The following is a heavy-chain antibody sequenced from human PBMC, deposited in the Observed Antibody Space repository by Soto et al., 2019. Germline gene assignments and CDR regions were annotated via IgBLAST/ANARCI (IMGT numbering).Heavy chain of an antibody. CDR1: GGSISSGGYS. Sequence: SETLSLTCAVSGGSISSGGYSWSWIRRPPGKGLEWIGYIYHSGSTYYNPSLKSRVTISVDRSKNQFSLKLSSVTAADTAVYYCAKNWNWGSLVHWGQGTLVTVSS. CDR2: IYHSGST. J-gene: IGHJ4*02. D-gene: IGHD7-27*01. CDR3: AKNWNWGSLVH. V-gene: IGHV4-30-2*01.